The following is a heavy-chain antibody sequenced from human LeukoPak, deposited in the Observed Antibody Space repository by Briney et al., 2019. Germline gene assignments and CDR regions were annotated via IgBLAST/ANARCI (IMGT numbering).Heavy chain of an antibody. CDR1: GFTFSSYA. Sequence: GGSLRLSCAASGFTFSSYAMSWVRQAPGKGLEWVSAISGSGGSTYYADSVKGRFTISRDNSKNTLYLQMNSLRAEDTAVYYCSKYQDIVVVPARFDPWGQGTLVTVSS. CDR2: ISGSGGST. D-gene: IGHD2-2*01. V-gene: IGHV3-23*01. CDR3: SKYQDIVVVPARFDP. J-gene: IGHJ5*02.